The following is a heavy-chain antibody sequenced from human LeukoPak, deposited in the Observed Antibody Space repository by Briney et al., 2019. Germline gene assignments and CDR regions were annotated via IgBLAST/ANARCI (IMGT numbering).Heavy chain of an antibody. D-gene: IGHD6-19*01. V-gene: IGHV1-18*04. CDR1: GYTFTRHG. CDR3: AREGWGTYSSGPYYFDY. CDR2: IGAYSGNT. Sequence: ASVKVSCKASGYTFTRHGISWVRQAPGQGLEWMGWIGAYSGNTKYAQKFQGRVTVPTDTSTSTAYMELRSLRSDDTAVYYCAREGWGTYSSGPYYFDYWGQGTLVTVSS. J-gene: IGHJ4*02.